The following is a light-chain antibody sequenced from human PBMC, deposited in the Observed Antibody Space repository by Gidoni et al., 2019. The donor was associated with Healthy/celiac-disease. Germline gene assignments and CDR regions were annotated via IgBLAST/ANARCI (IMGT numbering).Light chain of an antibody. CDR3: QSADSSGTVV. J-gene: IGLJ2*01. V-gene: IGLV3-25*03. Sequence: SYELTQPPSVSVSPGQTARITCSGDALPKQYAYWYQQKPGQDPVLVIYKDSERPSGFPDRFSGSSSGTTVTLTISGVQAEDEADYYCQSADSSGTVVFGGGTKLTVL. CDR1: ALPKQY. CDR2: KDS.